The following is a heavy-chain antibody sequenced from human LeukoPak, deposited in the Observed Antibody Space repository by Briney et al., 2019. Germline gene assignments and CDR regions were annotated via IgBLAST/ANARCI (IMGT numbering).Heavy chain of an antibody. CDR2: FDPEDGET. CDR3: ARDGTDYGERGVDY. Sequence: ASVKVSCKVSGYTLTELPMHWVRQAPGKGLEWMGGFDPEDGETIYAQKFQGRVTMTTDTSTSTAYMELRSLRSDDTAVYYCARDGTDYGERGVDYWGQGTLVTVSS. CDR1: GYTLTELP. J-gene: IGHJ4*02. V-gene: IGHV1-24*01. D-gene: IGHD4-17*01.